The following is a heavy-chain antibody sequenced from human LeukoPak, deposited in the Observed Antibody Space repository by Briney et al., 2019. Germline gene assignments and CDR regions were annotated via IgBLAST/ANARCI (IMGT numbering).Heavy chain of an antibody. CDR2: IIPIFGTA. V-gene: IGHV1-69*05. J-gene: IGHJ4*02. Sequence: SVKVSCEASGGTFSSYAISWVRQAPGQGLEWMGRIIPIFGTANYAQKFQGRVTITTDESTSTAYMELSSLRSEDTAVYYCARDGSSGSFDYWGQGTLVTVSS. D-gene: IGHD6-19*01. CDR3: ARDGSSGSFDY. CDR1: GGTFSSYA.